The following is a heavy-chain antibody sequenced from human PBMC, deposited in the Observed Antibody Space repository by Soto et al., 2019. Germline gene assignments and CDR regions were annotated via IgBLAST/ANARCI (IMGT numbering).Heavy chain of an antibody. CDR2: ISSNGGST. CDR1: GFTFSRYA. D-gene: IGHD3-22*01. J-gene: IGHJ6*02. V-gene: IGHV3-64D*06. Sequence: GASLRLSCSASGFTFSRYAMHWVRQAPGKGLDYVSAISSNGGSTYYADSVKGRFTISRANSKNTLYLQMSSLRAEDTAVYYCVKGEGGYDAVANHYYYHGIDVRGQGTTVTVSS. CDR3: VKGEGGYDAVANHYYYHGIDV.